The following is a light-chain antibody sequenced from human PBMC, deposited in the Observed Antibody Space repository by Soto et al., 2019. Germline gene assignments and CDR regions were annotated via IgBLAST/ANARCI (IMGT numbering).Light chain of an antibody. Sequence: QSALTQPASVSGSLGQSITISCTGTTSDLGVYNYVSWYQQHPGKAPRLIIYEVFNRPSGISHRFSGSKSGNTASLTISGLLTEDEADYYCSSYTTSTTVPFGGGTKLPVL. V-gene: IGLV2-14*01. J-gene: IGLJ2*01. CDR1: TSDLGVYNY. CDR2: EVF. CDR3: SSYTTSTTVP.